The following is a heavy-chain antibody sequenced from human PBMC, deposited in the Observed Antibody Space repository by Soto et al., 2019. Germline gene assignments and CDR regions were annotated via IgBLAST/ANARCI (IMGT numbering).Heavy chain of an antibody. J-gene: IGHJ6*02. Sequence: QVQLVQSGAEVKKPGSSVKVSCKASGGTFSSYAISWVRQAPGHGLEWMGGIIPIFGTANYAQKFQGRVTITADESTGTAYMELSSLRSEDTAVYYCARDAFSEEQWLSPKSYYGMDVWGQGTTVTVSS. CDR3: ARDAFSEEQWLSPKSYYGMDV. CDR2: IIPIFGTA. V-gene: IGHV1-69*01. D-gene: IGHD6-19*01. CDR1: GGTFSSYA.